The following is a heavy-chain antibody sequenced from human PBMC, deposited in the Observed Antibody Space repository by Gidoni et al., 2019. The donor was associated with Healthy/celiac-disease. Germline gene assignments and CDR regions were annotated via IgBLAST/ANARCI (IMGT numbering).Heavy chain of an antibody. CDR2: IRSKAYGGTT. J-gene: IGHJ3*02. Sequence: EVQLVESGGGLVKPGRSMRLSCTASGFTIGGYAMSWFRQARGKGLEWVGFIRSKAYGGTTEYAASVKGRFTISRDDSKSIAYLQMNSLKTEDTAVYYCTRAHIVVVIAIPNDAFDIWGQGTMVTVSS. CDR1: GFTIGGYA. V-gene: IGHV3-49*05. D-gene: IGHD2-21*01. CDR3: TRAHIVVVIAIPNDAFDI.